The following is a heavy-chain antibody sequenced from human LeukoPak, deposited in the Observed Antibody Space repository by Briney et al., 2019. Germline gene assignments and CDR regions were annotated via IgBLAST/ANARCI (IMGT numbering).Heavy chain of an antibody. CDR1: GYTFTGDY. CDR3: ARELSIRAARYWYFYL. J-gene: IGHJ2*01. CDR2: INPNSGDT. D-gene: IGHD6-6*01. V-gene: IGHV1-2*02. Sequence: ASVKVSCKASGYTFTGDYLHWVRQAPGQGLEWMGWINPNSGDTNYAQRSQGRVSMTRDTSISTGYMDLSRLRSDDTAVYYCARELSIRAARYWYFYLWGRGTLVTVSS.